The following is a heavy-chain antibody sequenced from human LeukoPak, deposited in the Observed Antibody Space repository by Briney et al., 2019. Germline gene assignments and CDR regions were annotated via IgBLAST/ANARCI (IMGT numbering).Heavy chain of an antibody. D-gene: IGHD3-22*01. Sequence: GRSLRLSCAASGFIFSSYTMHWVRQAPGKGLEWVAVISYDGSNKYYADSVKGRFTISRDNSKNTLYMQMNSLRAEDTAVYYCARDGAGDSSGLVDYWGQGTLVTVSS. CDR3: ARDGAGDSSGLVDY. CDR2: ISYDGSNK. V-gene: IGHV3-30*04. CDR1: GFIFSSYT. J-gene: IGHJ4*02.